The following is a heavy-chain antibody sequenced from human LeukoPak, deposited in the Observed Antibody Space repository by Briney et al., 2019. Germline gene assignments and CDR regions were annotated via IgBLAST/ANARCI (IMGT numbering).Heavy chain of an antibody. D-gene: IGHD6-6*01. CDR2: INPSGGTT. Sequence: ASVKVSCKASGYTFTSYHMHWVRQAPGQGLEWMGIINPSGGTTNYAQKFRGRVTMTRDMSTSTVYMELSSLRSEDTAVYYCARIYSSSHFDYWGQGTLVTVSS. CDR3: ARIYSSSHFDY. V-gene: IGHV1-46*01. CDR1: GYTFTSYH. J-gene: IGHJ4*02.